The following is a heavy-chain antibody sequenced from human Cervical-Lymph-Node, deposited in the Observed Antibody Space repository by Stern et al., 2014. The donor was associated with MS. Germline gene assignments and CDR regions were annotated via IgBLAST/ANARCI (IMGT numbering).Heavy chain of an antibody. D-gene: IGHD4-11*01. V-gene: IGHV3-30*18. CDR1: GFTFSSYG. CDR3: AKDLEDYGNYHFDY. Sequence: QVQLVESGGGVVQPGRSLRLSCVASGFTFSSYGMHWVRQAPGKGLEWVAVISHDGGNKHYGDSVKGRFTISRDSSKNTLYLQLNRLRADDTAVYYCAKDLEDYGNYHFDYWGQGTLVTVSS. J-gene: IGHJ4*02. CDR2: ISHDGGNK.